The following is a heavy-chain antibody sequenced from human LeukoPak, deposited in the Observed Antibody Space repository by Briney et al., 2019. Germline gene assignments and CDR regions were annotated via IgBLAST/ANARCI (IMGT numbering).Heavy chain of an antibody. V-gene: IGHV3-74*01. J-gene: IGHJ4*02. Sequence: PGGSLRLSCSASGFTFSSYAMHWVRQAPGKGLVWVSRINSDGSSTSYADSVKGRFTISRDNAKNTLYLQMNSLRAEDTAVYYCASLGNYCSSTSCPDYWGQGTLVTVSS. CDR1: GFTFSSYA. CDR2: INSDGSST. D-gene: IGHD2-2*01. CDR3: ASLGNYCSSTSCPDY.